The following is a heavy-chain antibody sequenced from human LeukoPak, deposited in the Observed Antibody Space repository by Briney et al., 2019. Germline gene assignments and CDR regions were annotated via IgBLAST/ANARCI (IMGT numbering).Heavy chain of an antibody. CDR3: ARDRIRGEHGVFDI. V-gene: IGHV3-30*01. CDR2: ISYDGSNK. Sequence: GGSLRLSCAASGFTFSSYAMHWVRQAPGKGLEWVAVISYDGSNKYYADSVKGRFTISRDNSKNTLYLQMNSLRAEDTAVYYCARDRIRGEHGVFDIWGQGTMVTVSS. J-gene: IGHJ3*02. D-gene: IGHD2-8*01. CDR1: GFTFSSYA.